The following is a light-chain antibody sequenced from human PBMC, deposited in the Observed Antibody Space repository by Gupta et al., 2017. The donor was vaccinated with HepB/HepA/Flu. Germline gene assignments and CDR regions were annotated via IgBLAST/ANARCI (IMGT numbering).Light chain of an antibody. V-gene: IGKV1-5*03. CDR3: QHDHNLPFT. CDR2: KAS. CDR1: QSVSAW. Sequence: DIQMTQSPSTLSASVGDRVTITCRASQSVSAWLAWYQQKPGKAPKLLISKASRVYNGVPSSFNGSGSGTEFALTITSLQPDDFATYYCQHDHNLPFTFGRGTKVQIK. J-gene: IGKJ4*01.